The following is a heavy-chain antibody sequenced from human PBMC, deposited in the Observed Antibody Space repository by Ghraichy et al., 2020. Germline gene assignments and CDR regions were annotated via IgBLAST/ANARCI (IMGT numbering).Heavy chain of an antibody. Sequence: SETLSLTCTVSGGSISSYYWSWIRQPPGKGLEWIGYIYYSGSTNYNPSLKSRVTISVDTSKNQFSLKLSSVTAADTAVYYCASDISWFGRGGFDYWGQGTLVTVSS. D-gene: IGHD3-10*01. V-gene: IGHV4-59*08. CDR1: GGSISSYY. CDR3: ASDISWFGRGGFDY. CDR2: IYYSGST. J-gene: IGHJ4*02.